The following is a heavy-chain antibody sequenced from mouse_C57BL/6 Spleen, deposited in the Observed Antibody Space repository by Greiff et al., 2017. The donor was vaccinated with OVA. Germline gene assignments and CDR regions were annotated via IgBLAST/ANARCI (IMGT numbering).Heavy chain of an antibody. Sequence: VQLQQSGPELVKPGASVKIPCKASGYTFTDYNMGWVKQSHGKSLEWIGDINPNNGGTNYNQKFKGKATLTVDKSSSTAYMELRSLTSEDTAVYYCARWSHYYGSAMDYWGQGTSVTVSS. CDR1: GYTFTDYN. D-gene: IGHD1-1*01. J-gene: IGHJ4*01. V-gene: IGHV1-18*01. CDR3: ARWSHYYGSAMDY. CDR2: INPNNGGT.